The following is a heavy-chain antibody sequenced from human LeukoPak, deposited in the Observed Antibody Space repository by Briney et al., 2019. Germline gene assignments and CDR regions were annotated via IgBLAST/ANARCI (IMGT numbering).Heavy chain of an antibody. D-gene: IGHD5-24*01. J-gene: IGHJ3*02. Sequence: PSETLSLTCTVSGGSISSYYWSWIRQAPGKGLEWIGNIYYSGSTNYNPSLKSRVTISVDTSKNQFSLNLSSVTAADTAAYYCARTRDGYNLDAFDIWGQGTMVTVSS. CDR2: IYYSGST. V-gene: IGHV4-59*01. CDR3: ARTRDGYNLDAFDI. CDR1: GGSISSYY.